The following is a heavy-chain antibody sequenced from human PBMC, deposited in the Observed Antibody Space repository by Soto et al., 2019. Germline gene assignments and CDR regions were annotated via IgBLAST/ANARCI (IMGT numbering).Heavy chain of an antibody. Sequence: ASVKVSCKASGYTFTSYGISWVRQAPGQGLEWMGWISAYNGNTNYAQKLQGRVTMTTDTSTSPAYMELRSLRSDDTAVYYCAMAEYSGSYYAFDIWGQGTMVTVSS. J-gene: IGHJ3*02. D-gene: IGHD1-26*01. V-gene: IGHV1-18*01. CDR1: GYTFTSYG. CDR2: ISAYNGNT. CDR3: AMAEYSGSYYAFDI.